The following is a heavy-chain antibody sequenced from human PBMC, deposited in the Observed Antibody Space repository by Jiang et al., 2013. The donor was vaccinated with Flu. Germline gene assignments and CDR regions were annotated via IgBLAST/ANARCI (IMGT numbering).Heavy chain of an antibody. D-gene: IGHD3-10*01. J-gene: IGHJ4*02. CDR1: GFTFSSYW. Sequence: VQLVESGGGLVQPGGSLRISCAASGFTFSSYWMHWVRQAPGKGLVWVSRINTDGSTTTYADSVKGRFTISRDNAKNTLYLQMNSLGAEDTAVYYCATEVRGTGKYFDYVGPGNPGHRLL. CDR3: ATEVRGTGKYFDY. V-gene: IGHV3-74*01. CDR2: INTDGSTT.